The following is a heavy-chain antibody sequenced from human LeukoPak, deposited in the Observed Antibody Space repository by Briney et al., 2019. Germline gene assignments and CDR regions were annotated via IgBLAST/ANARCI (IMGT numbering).Heavy chain of an antibody. J-gene: IGHJ4*02. D-gene: IGHD3-16*02. CDR1: GYTFTSYG. CDR2: ISAGNGNT. V-gene: IGHV1-18*01. CDR3: ARVRLGELSFDY. Sequence: ASVKVSCKASGYTFTSYGISWVRQAPGQGLEWMGWISAGNGNTKYSQKFQGRVTITRDTSASTAYMELSSLRSEDTAVYYCARVRLGELSFDYWGQGTLVTVSS.